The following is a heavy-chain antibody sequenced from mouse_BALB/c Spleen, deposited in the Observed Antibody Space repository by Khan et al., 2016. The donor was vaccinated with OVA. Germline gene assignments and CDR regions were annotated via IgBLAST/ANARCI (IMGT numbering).Heavy chain of an antibody. CDR1: GFSFSSYS. CDR3: TRHRGYYGSNPYFDY. V-gene: IGHV5-6-4*01. CDR2: ISSGGSYT. D-gene: IGHD1-1*01. Sequence: EVELVESGGGLVRPGGSLKLSCAASGFSFSSYSMSWVRQTPEKRLEWVATISSGGSYTYYPDSVKGRFPFSRDNAKNTLYLQMSSLKSEDTAMXYRTRHRGYYGSNPYFDYWGEGTTLTVSS. J-gene: IGHJ2*01.